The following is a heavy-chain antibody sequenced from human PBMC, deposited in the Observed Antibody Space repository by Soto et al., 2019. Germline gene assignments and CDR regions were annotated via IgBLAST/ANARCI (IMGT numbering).Heavy chain of an antibody. D-gene: IGHD3-3*01. CDR2: IIPILGIA. Sequence: QVQLVQSGAEVKKPGSSVKVSCKASGGTFSSYTISWVRQAPGQGLEWMGRIIPILGIANYAQKFQGRVTITADKSTSTAYMELSSLRSEDTAVYYCARGSNYDFWSGYPNWFDPWGQGTLVTVSS. CDR3: ARGSNYDFWSGYPNWFDP. J-gene: IGHJ5*02. V-gene: IGHV1-69*02. CDR1: GGTFSSYT.